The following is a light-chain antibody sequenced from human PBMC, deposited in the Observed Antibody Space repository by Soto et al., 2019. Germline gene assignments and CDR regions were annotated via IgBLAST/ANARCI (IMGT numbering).Light chain of an antibody. J-gene: IGLJ1*01. V-gene: IGLV2-14*02. Sequence: QSALTQPASVSGSPGQSITISCTGTSSDVGGYDLVSWYQHHPGKVPKLIIYEATKWPSGVSNRFSGSKSGNTASLTISGLQTEDEADYYCSSYATSDSYVFGPGTKVTVL. CDR2: EAT. CDR3: SSYATSDSYV. CDR1: SSDVGGYDL.